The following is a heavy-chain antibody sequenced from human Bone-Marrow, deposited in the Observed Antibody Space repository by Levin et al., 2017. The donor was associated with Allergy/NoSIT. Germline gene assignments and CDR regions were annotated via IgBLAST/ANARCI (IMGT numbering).Heavy chain of an antibody. D-gene: IGHD3-22*01. CDR1: GFSFSNYW. CDR2: IYPGDSDT. V-gene: IGHV5-51*01. Sequence: GESLKISCKASGFSFSNYWIGWVRQMPGKGLEWMGFIYPGDSDTTYTPSFEGQVTISADKSIRTAYLQWTRLKASDTAMYYCGRLASGYFYTDFWGQGTPVTFSS. J-gene: IGHJ4*02. CDR3: GRLASGYFYTDF.